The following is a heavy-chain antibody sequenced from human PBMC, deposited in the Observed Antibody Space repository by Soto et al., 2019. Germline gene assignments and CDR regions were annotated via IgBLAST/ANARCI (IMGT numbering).Heavy chain of an antibody. V-gene: IGHV5-10-1*01. CDR1: GYSFTSYW. Sequence: GESLKISCKGSGYSFTSYWISWARQMPGKGLEWMGRIDPSDSYTNYSPSFQGHVTISADKSISTAYLQWSSLKASDAAMYYCARTSMQSRGYSYGHGGMDVWGQGTTVTVSS. CDR2: IDPSDSYT. CDR3: ARTSMQSRGYSYGHGGMDV. J-gene: IGHJ6*02. D-gene: IGHD5-18*01.